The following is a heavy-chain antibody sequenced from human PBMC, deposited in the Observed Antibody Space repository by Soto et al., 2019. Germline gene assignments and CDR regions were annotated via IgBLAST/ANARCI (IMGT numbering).Heavy chain of an antibody. J-gene: IGHJ4*02. CDR2: INHSGST. D-gene: IGHD6-19*01. CDR3: ARGPLRRIAVVNFDY. Sequence: SETLSLTCAVSGGSFSAYYWSWIRQPPGKGLEWIGEINHSGSTNYNPSLKSRVTISVDTSKNQFSLKLSSVTAADTAVYYCARGPLRRIAVVNFDYWGQGTLVTVS. V-gene: IGHV4-34*01. CDR1: GGSFSAYY.